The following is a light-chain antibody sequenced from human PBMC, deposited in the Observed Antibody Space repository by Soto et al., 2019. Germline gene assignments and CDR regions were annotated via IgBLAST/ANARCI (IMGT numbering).Light chain of an antibody. CDR1: QSVSSSY. CDR2: DAS. CDR3: QQYGSSQT. J-gene: IGKJ1*01. Sequence: EIVLTQSPGTLSLSPGERATLSCRASQSVSSSYLAWYQQKPGQAPWLLIYDASSRATGIPDRFSGSGSGTDFTLTISRLEPEDFAVYYCQQYGSSQTFGQGTKVDIK. V-gene: IGKV3-20*01.